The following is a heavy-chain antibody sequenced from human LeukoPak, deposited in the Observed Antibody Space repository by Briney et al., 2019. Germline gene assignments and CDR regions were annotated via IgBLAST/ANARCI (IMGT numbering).Heavy chain of an antibody. CDR3: ARGIRYATMVRGVNDY. V-gene: IGHV4-34*01. CDR2: INHSGST. D-gene: IGHD3-10*01. Sequence: SETLSLTCAVSGGSFSGYYWSWIRQPPGKGLEWIGEINHSGSTNYNPSLKSRVTISVDTSKNQFSLKLSSVTAADTAVYYCARGIRYATMVRGVNDYWGQGTLVTVSS. CDR1: GGSFSGYY. J-gene: IGHJ4*02.